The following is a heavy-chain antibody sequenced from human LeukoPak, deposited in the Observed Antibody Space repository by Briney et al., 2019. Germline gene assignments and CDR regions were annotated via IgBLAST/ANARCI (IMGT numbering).Heavy chain of an antibody. CDR1: GFTFSSYG. V-gene: IGHV3-30*02. Sequence: GGSLRLSCAASGFTFSSYGMHWVRQAPGKGLEWVAFIRYDGSNKYYAGSVKGRFTISRDNSKNTLYLQMNSLRAEDTAVYYCAKDERPIVVVPAANDYWGQGTLVTVSS. D-gene: IGHD2-2*01. CDR2: IRYDGSNK. J-gene: IGHJ4*02. CDR3: AKDERPIVVVPAANDY.